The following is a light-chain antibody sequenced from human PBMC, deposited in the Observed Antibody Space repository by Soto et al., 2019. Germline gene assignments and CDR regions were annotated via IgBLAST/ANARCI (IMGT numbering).Light chain of an antibody. J-gene: IGKJ5*01. CDR3: QQYGGSPVT. Sequence: PGERATLSCRASQSVSSSFLAWYQQKPGRAPRVLIYDASTRATGVPDRFSGSGSGTDFTLTISRLEPEDFAVYYCQQYGGSPVTFGQGTRLEIK. CDR1: QSVSSSF. CDR2: DAS. V-gene: IGKV3-20*01.